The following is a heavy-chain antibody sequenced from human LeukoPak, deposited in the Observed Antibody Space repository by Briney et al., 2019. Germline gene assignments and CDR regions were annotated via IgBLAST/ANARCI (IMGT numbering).Heavy chain of an antibody. CDR3: ARERRLRYCSGGGCHDAFDI. V-gene: IGHV3-72*01. D-gene: IGHD2-15*01. CDR1: GFTFSDHY. Sequence: PGGSLRLSCAASGFTFSDHYMDWVRQAPGKGLEWVGRTRNKANSYTTEYAASVKGRLTISRDDAKNSVYLQMNSLKTEDTAVYYCARERRLRYCSGGGCHDAFDIWGQGTMVTVSS. J-gene: IGHJ3*02. CDR2: TRNKANSYTT.